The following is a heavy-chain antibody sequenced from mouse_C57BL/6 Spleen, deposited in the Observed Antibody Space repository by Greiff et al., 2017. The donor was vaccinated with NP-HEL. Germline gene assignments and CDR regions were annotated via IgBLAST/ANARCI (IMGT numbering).Heavy chain of an antibody. Sequence: QVQLQQPGAELVRPGTSVKLSCKASGYTFTSYWMHWVKQRPGQGLEWIGVIDPSDSYTNYNQKFKGKATLTVDTSSSTAYMQLSSLTSEDSAVYYCARKLRDYFDYWGQGTTLTVSS. CDR2: IDPSDSYT. J-gene: IGHJ2*01. D-gene: IGHD1-1*01. V-gene: IGHV1-59*01. CDR3: ARKLRDYFDY. CDR1: GYTFTSYW.